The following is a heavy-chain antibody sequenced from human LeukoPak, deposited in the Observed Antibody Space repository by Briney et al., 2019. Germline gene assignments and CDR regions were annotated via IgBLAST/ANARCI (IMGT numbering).Heavy chain of an antibody. CDR2: IYTSGST. V-gene: IGHV4-4*09. D-gene: IGHD6-6*01. J-gene: IGHJ4*02. CDR3: ARYSSSSRSLDY. Sequence: SETLSLTCTVSGGSISSYYWSWIRQPPGKGLEWIGYIYTSGSTKHNPSLKSRVTISVDTSKNQFSLKLSSATAADTAVYYCARYSSSSRSLDYWGQGTLVTVSS. CDR1: GGSISSYY.